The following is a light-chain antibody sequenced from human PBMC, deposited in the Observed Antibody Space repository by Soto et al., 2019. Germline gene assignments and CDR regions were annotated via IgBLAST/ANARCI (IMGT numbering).Light chain of an antibody. CDR1: QGISIY. CDR3: QQLNSYPRT. Sequence: DIQLTQSPSFLSASVGDRVTITCRASQGISIYLDWYQQKPGKAPKLLIYAASTLQSGVPSRFSGSGSGTEFTLTISSLQPEDFATYYCQQLNSYPRTFGQGTKLEIK. V-gene: IGKV1-9*01. CDR2: AAS. J-gene: IGKJ2*01.